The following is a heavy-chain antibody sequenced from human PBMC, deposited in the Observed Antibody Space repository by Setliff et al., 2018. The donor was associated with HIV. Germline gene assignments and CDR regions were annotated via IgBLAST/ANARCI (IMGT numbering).Heavy chain of an antibody. Sequence: QPGGSLRLSCVASGFIFNNYAMSWVRQVPGKGLEGVSTISDGVERTYYADSVKGRFSISRDDSKNTLYLQMNSLRAEDTAVYYCATDLLWFGERGFDYWGQGTLVTVSS. CDR3: ATDLLWFGERGFDY. CDR2: ISDGVERT. D-gene: IGHD3-10*01. CDR1: GFIFNNYA. V-gene: IGHV3-23*01. J-gene: IGHJ4*02.